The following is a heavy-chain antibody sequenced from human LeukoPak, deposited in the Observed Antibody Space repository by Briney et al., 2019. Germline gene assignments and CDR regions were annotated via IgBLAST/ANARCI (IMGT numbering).Heavy chain of an antibody. CDR2: IYSGGTT. CDR1: GFTVSSTY. D-gene: IGHD2-2*01. CDR3: ARTEYCSPTSCKYASF. V-gene: IGHV3-66*01. J-gene: IGHJ3*01. Sequence: GGSLRLSCAASGFTVSSTYMSWVRQAPGKGLEWVSVIYSGGTTYYADSVKGRFTISRDNSKNTLYLQMNSLRAEDTAVYYCARTEYCSPTSCKYASFWGQGTMVTVSS.